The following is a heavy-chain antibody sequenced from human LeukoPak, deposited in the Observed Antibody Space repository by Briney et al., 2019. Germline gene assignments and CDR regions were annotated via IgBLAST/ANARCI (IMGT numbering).Heavy chain of an antibody. D-gene: IGHD5-12*01. CDR3: ARKSSAYDFYSYGMDV. CDR1: GGSISSSNYY. Sequence: SETLSLTCTVSGGSISSSNYYWGWIRQPPGKGLEWIGNIYYRGSTYYNPSLKSRVIMSVDTSKNQFSLKLSSVTAADTAVYYCARKSSAYDFYSYGMDVWGQGTTVTVSS. V-gene: IGHV4-39*01. CDR2: IYYRGST. J-gene: IGHJ6*02.